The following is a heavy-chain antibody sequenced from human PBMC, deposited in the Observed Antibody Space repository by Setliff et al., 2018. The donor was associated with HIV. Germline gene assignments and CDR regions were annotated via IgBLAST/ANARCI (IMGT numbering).Heavy chain of an antibody. CDR2: INPSGGSA. D-gene: IGHD3-10*01. J-gene: IGHJ6*02. CDR1: GYTFTSYY. Sequence: ASVKVSCKASGYTFTSYYLHWVRQAPGQGLEWMGMINPSGGSASYAQKFQGRVTITADTSTDTAYMELSSLRSEDTAVYYCATDFGTVRGVMDYYYYGMDVWGQGTTVTV. V-gene: IGHV1-46*01. CDR3: ATDFGTVRGVMDYYYYGMDV.